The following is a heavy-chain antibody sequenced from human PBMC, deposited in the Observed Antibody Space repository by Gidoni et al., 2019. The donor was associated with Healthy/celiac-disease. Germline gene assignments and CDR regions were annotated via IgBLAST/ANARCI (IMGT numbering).Heavy chain of an antibody. CDR1: GFTFSSYS. D-gene: IGHD3-10*01. CDR3: AREQVWFGETPSAYFDL. Sequence: EVQLVESGGGLVKPGGSLRLSCAASGFTFSSYSMNWVRQAPGKGLEWVSSISSSSSYIYYADSVKGRFTISRDNAKNSLYLQMNSLRAEDTAVYYCAREQVWFGETPSAYFDLWGRGTLVTVSS. CDR2: ISSSSSYI. V-gene: IGHV3-21*01. J-gene: IGHJ2*01.